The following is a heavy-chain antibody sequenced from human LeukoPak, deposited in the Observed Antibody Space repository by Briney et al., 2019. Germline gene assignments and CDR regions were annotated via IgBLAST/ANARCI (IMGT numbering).Heavy chain of an antibody. CDR1: GFTLSDYW. V-gene: IGHV3-7*01. D-gene: IGHD6-25*01. CDR2: IRPDGGER. CDR3: VRERSGYDY. J-gene: IGHJ4*02. Sequence: GGSLRLSCAASGFTLSDYWMSWVRQAPGRELEWVAKIRPDGGERYYVDSVKGRFTISRDNAKNSLYLQMSSLRVEDTAVYYCVRERSGYDYWGQGTLVTVSS.